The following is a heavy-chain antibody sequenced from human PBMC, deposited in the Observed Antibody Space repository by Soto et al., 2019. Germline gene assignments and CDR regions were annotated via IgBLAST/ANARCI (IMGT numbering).Heavy chain of an antibody. V-gene: IGHV3-30*09. D-gene: IGHD3-10*01. J-gene: IGHJ5*01. CDR3: ARPRTPGRGGIFTNWFDS. CDR2: INHDGSNE. CDR1: GFIFSRYA. Sequence: QVQLVESGGGVVQPGRSLRLSCETSGFIFSRYAMHWVRQAPGKGLEWVANINHDGSNENHANSVKGRIAVSRDNAKGTVFLELTSLRVDDTAVYHCARPRTPGRGGIFTNWFDSWGQGTLVLVSS.